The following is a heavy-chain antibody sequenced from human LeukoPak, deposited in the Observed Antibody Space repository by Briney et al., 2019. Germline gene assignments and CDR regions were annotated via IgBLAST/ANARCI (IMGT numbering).Heavy chain of an antibody. CDR2: IIPIFGTA. Sequence: AVKVSCKASGGTFSSYAISWVRQAPGQGLEWMGGIIPIFGTANYAQKFQGRVTITADKSTSTAYMELSSLRSEDTAVYYCARDFGYSYGYHYFDYWGQGTLVTVSS. D-gene: IGHD5-18*01. J-gene: IGHJ4*02. CDR1: GGTFSSYA. CDR3: ARDFGYSYGYHYFDY. V-gene: IGHV1-69*06.